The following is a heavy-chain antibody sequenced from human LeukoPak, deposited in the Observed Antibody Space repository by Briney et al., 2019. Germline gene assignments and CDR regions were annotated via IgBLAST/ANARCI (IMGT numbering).Heavy chain of an antibody. CDR1: GFTFSSYG. J-gene: IGHJ4*02. Sequence: GGSLRLSCAASGFTFSSYGMHWVRQAPGKGLEWVAVIWYDGSNKYYADSVKGRFTISRDNSKSTLYLQMNSLRAEDTAVYYCAKGGSGWYVGLFDYWGQGTLVTVSS. CDR3: AKGGSGWYVGLFDY. D-gene: IGHD6-19*01. CDR2: IWYDGSNK. V-gene: IGHV3-33*06.